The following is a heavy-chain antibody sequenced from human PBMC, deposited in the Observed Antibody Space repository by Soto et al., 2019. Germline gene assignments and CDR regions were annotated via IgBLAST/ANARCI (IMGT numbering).Heavy chain of an antibody. J-gene: IGHJ1*01. Sequence: QVQLVESGGGVVQPGRSLRLSCAASGFNFRTYGIHWVRQAPGKGLEWVALISKDGSHSYYAHSVKGRFTTSRDNSQNKAFLQVNSLRADDKAVYFCARGTDYADLGNAEYFHPWSQGKLVTVSS. CDR2: ISKDGSHS. D-gene: IGHD4-17*01. CDR1: GFNFRTYG. CDR3: ARGTDYADLGNAEYFHP. V-gene: IGHV3-30*03.